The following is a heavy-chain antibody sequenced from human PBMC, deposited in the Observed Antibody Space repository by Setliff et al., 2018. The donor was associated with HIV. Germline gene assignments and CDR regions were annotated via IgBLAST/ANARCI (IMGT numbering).Heavy chain of an antibody. D-gene: IGHD3-10*01. J-gene: IGHJ4*02. CDR2: VCTSGDT. V-gene: IGHV4-4*07. CDR1: GGSIKSYS. Sequence: PSETLSLTCTVSGGSIKSYSWSWIRQPAGKGLEWIGRVCTSGDTNYNPSLQSRVAMSVDTSKNQFSLNLNSVTAADTALYYCARERVVRGVVDPGTSQIFDNWGQGILVTLSS. CDR3: ARERVVRGVVDPGTSQIFDN.